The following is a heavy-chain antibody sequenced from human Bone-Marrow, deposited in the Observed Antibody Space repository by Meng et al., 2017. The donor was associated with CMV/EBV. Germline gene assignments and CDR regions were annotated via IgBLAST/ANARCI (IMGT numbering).Heavy chain of an antibody. CDR2: INIGNGNT. CDR3: ARRSVRHFDF. Sequence: SCMTSGYTFTQHAIHWVRQAPGQRLEWLGWINIGNGNTKYAQKFQGRLTISRDTSATTAFVDLSSLEFEDTAVYYCARRSVRHFDFWGQGTLVTVSS. J-gene: IGHJ4*02. D-gene: IGHD3-10*02. CDR1: GYTFTQHA. V-gene: IGHV1-3*04.